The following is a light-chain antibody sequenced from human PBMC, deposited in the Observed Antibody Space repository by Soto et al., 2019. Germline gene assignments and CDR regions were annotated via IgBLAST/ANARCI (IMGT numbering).Light chain of an antibody. CDR1: QGIDNY. J-gene: IGKJ4*01. V-gene: IGKV1-9*01. CDR3: QQLKSYPLT. Sequence: DIQLTQSPSFLSASVGDRVTITCRASQGIDNYLAWYQQKPGKAPQLLIYGATALESGVPSRFGGSGAGTEFTLTISSQQPEDFATYYCQQLKSYPLTYGGGTKVEIK. CDR2: GAT.